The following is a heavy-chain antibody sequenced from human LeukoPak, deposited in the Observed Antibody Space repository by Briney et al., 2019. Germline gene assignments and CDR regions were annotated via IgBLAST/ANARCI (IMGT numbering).Heavy chain of an antibody. V-gene: IGHV4-39*07. CDR2: IYYSGST. D-gene: IGHD3-16*01. Sequence: SETLSLTCTVSGGSISSSIYYWGCIRQPPGKGPEWIGNIYYSGSTYYNPSLKSRVTISVDTSKNQFSLKLSSVTAADTAVYYCARDSSYDYVWGTPYYFDYWGQGTLVTVSS. CDR3: ARDSSYDYVWGTPYYFDY. J-gene: IGHJ4*02. CDR1: GGSISSSIYY.